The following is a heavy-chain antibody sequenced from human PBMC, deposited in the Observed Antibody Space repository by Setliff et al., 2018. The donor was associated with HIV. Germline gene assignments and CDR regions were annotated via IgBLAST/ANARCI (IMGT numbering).Heavy chain of an antibody. CDR1: GGSISDTY. J-gene: IGHJ4*02. Sequence: SETLSLTCAVSGGSISDTYYTWIRQTPGKGLEWIGLMHVSRETNYNPSLESRVTISMDTSKNQFSLKLSSVTAADTALYFCARDGYDSSGYFDYWGQGTLVTVSS. CDR2: MHVSRET. CDR3: ARDGYDSSGYFDY. V-gene: IGHV4-4*08. D-gene: IGHD3-22*01.